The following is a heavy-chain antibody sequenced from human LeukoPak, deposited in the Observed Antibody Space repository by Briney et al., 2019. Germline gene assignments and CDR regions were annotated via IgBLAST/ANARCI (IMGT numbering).Heavy chain of an antibody. CDR3: TRDRGAYNLYDY. D-gene: IGHD1-1*01. V-gene: IGHV3-49*03. J-gene: IGHJ4*02. Sequence: GGSLRLSCTASGFTFGDYAMSWIRQAPGKGPEWVGFIRSKAYGETADYAASVKGRFTISRDDSKAIAYLQMNSLKTEDTAVYHCTRDRGAYNLYDYWGQGTLVTVSS. CDR1: GFTFGDYA. CDR2: IRSKAYGETA.